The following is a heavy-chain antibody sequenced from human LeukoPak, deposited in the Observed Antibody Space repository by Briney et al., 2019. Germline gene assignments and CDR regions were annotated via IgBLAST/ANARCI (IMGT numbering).Heavy chain of an antibody. D-gene: IGHD2-15*01. J-gene: IGHJ4*02. V-gene: IGHV4-34*01. CDR3: FVLPLGY. CDR2: INHSGST. Sequence: SETLSLTCAVYGGSFSGYYWSWTRQPPGKGLEWIGEINHSGSTNYNPSLKSRVTISVDTSKNQFSLKLSSVTAADTAVYYCFVLPLGYWGQGTLVTVSS. CDR1: GGSFSGYY.